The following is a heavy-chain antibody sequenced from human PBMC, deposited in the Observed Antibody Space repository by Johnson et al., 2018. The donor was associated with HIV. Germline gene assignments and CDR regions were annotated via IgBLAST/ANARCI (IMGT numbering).Heavy chain of an antibody. CDR2: ISYDGSDK. D-gene: IGHD4-11*01. Sequence: QVQLVESGGGVVQPGTSVRLSCAASGFIFSNYDMHCVRQLPGKGLEWVAVISYDGSDKYYADSVKGRFTISRDNSKNTLSLQMNSLRTEDTAVFYCARNHPQSSDAFDIWGLGTMVTVSS. CDR3: ARNHPQSSDAFDI. V-gene: IGHV3-30-3*01. J-gene: IGHJ3*02. CDR1: GFIFSNYD.